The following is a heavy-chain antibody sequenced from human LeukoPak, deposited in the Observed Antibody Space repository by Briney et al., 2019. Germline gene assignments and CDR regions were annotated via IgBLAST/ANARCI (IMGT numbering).Heavy chain of an antibody. J-gene: IGHJ4*02. Sequence: KPGGSLRLSCAASGFTFSSYSMNWVRQAPGKGLEWVSSISSSSSYIYYADSVKGRFTISRDNAKNSLYLQMNSLRAEDTAVYYCARDLAFEPIAAADYWGQGTLVTVSS. CDR2: ISSSSSYI. D-gene: IGHD6-13*01. CDR3: ARDLAFEPIAAADY. V-gene: IGHV3-21*01. CDR1: GFTFSSYS.